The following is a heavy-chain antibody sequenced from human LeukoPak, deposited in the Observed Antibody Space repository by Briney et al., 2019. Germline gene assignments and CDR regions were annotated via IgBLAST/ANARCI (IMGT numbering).Heavy chain of an antibody. CDR2: IKSKTDGGTT. CDR1: GFTFSNAW. V-gene: IGHV3-15*01. J-gene: IGHJ4*02. CDR3: TTETYTGYALYIAEFDY. D-gene: IGHD5-12*01. Sequence: KSGGSLRLSCAASGFTFSNAWMSWVRQAPGKGLEWVGRIKSKTDGGTTDYAAPVKGRFTISRDDSKNTLHLQMNSLKTEDTAVYYCTTETYTGYALYIAEFDYWGQGTLVTVSS.